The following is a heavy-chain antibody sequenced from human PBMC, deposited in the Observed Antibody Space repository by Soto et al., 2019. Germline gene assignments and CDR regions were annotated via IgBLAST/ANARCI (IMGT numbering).Heavy chain of an antibody. J-gene: IGHJ4*02. CDR2: ISSSGSTI. D-gene: IGHD4-17*01. V-gene: IGHV3-48*03. Sequence: GGSLRLSCAASGFTFSSYEMNWVRQAPGKGLEWVSYISSSGSTIYYADSVKGRFTISRDNAKNSLYLQMNSLRAEDTAVYYCARANDYGDFHFDYWDQGTLVTVSS. CDR3: ARANDYGDFHFDY. CDR1: GFTFSSYE.